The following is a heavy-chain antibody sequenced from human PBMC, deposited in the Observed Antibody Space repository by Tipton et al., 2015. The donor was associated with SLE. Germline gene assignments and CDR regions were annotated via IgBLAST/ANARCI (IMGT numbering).Heavy chain of an antibody. J-gene: IGHJ4*02. D-gene: IGHD1-26*01. Sequence: TLSLTCTVSGASLSSGDYFWSWVRQSAGKGLEWIGRIYHSGSTSYNPSLKSRVTISVDKTQNQFSLILTSVSAADTAVYYCARDQRGSGSFGYWGQGTLVTVSS. CDR2: IYHSGST. CDR1: GASLSSGDYF. V-gene: IGHV4-61*02. CDR3: ARDQRGSGSFGY.